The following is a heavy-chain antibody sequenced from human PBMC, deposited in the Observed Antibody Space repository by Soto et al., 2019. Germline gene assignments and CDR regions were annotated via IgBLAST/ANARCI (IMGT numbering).Heavy chain of an antibody. D-gene: IGHD2-2*01. CDR1: SGSIRSSNW. J-gene: IGHJ5*02. CDR3: ARRRGYCSSTSCPTGWFEP. Sequence: SETLSLTCAVSSGSIRSSNWCSWVRQPPGKGLEWIGEIYHSGSTNYNPSLKSRVTISVDKSKNQFSLKLSSVTAADTAVYYCARRRGYCSSTSCPTGWFEPWGQGTLVTVSS. V-gene: IGHV4-4*02. CDR2: IYHSGST.